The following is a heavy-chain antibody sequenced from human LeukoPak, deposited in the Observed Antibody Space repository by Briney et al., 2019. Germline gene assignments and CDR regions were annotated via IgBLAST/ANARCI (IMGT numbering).Heavy chain of an antibody. CDR3: ARHPPRPTWDFDY. Sequence: PSETLSLTCTVSGGSISSSSYYWDWIRQTPGKGLEWAGSIHHSGATYYNPSLKSRVTISMDSPRDQFSLTLSSATAADTALYFCARHPPRPTWDFDYWGQGTLVIVSS. CDR2: IHHSGAT. CDR1: GGSISSSSYY. V-gene: IGHV4-39*01. J-gene: IGHJ4*02. D-gene: IGHD1-26*01.